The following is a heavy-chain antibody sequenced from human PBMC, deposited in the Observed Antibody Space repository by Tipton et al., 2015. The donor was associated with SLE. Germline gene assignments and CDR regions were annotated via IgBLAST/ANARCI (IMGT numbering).Heavy chain of an antibody. Sequence: QVQLVQSGGGVVQPGRSLRLSCAASGFTFSIYAMHWVRQAPGKGLEWVAVISYDGSNKYYADSVKGRFTISRDNSQNTLYLQMNSLRAEDTSVYYCAKDGCSSTSCYNYYYLGMDVWGQGTTVTVSS. CDR3: AKDGCSSTSCYNYYYLGMDV. J-gene: IGHJ6*02. CDR1: GFTFSIYA. V-gene: IGHV3-30*04. CDR2: ISYDGSNK. D-gene: IGHD2-2*01.